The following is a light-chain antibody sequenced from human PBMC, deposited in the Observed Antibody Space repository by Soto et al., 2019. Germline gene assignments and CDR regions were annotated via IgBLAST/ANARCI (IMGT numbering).Light chain of an antibody. CDR2: GAS. J-gene: IGKJ1*01. CDR3: QHYSRSSGA. CDR1: QGVSSS. V-gene: IGKV3-15*01. Sequence: DILLTQSPATLSLSLGERATLSCRASQGVSSSLAWYQQKPGQAPRLLIYGASTIATGIPARFSGSGSGTEFTLTISSLQSEDFAAYYCQHYSRSSGAFGQGTKVDI.